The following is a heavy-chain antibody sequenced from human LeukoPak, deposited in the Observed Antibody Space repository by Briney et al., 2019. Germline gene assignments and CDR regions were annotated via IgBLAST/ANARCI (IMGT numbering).Heavy chain of an antibody. D-gene: IGHD3-9*01. CDR3: ARDTLGGYDILTGYHPFDY. CDR2: IYYSGST. J-gene: IGHJ4*02. CDR1: GGSISSSSYY. Sequence: PSETLSLTCTVSGGSISSSSYYWGWIRQPPGKGLEWIGSIYYSGSTYYNPSLKSRVTISVDTSKNQFSLKLSSVTAADTAVYYCARDTLGGYDILTGYHPFDYWGQGTLVTVSS. V-gene: IGHV4-39*02.